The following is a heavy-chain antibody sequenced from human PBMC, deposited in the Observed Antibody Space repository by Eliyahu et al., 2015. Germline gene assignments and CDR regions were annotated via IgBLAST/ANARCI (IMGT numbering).Heavy chain of an antibody. J-gene: IGHJ4*02. Sequence: QVQLQESGPGLVKPSGTLSLTCAVSGDSVSSGDWWTWVRQPPGKGLEWIGEIYQSGHTYYNPSLKSRVTISIDMSKNQFSLKLTSVTAADTAVYFCARKSNEKYSLDYWGQGALVTVSS. CDR3: ARKSNEKYSLDY. CDR2: IYQSGHT. D-gene: IGHD2/OR15-2a*01. V-gene: IGHV4-4*02. CDR1: GDSVSSGDW.